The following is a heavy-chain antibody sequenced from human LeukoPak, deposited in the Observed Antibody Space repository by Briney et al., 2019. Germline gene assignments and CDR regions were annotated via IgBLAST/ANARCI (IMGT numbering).Heavy chain of an antibody. V-gene: IGHV4-34*01. J-gene: IGHJ3*02. CDR3: ARGPHCSGGSCNKKGAFDI. D-gene: IGHD2-15*01. CDR2: INHSGST. CDR1: GGSFSGYY. Sequence: PSETLSLTCAVYGGSFSGYYWSWIRQPPGKGLEWIGEINHSGSTNYNPSLKSRVTISVDTSKNQFSLKLSSVTAADTAVYYCARGPHCSGGSCNKKGAFDIWGQGTMVTVSS.